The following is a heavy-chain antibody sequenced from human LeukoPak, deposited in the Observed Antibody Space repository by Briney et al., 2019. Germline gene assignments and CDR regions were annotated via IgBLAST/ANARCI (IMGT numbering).Heavy chain of an antibody. CDR1: GYTFTGYY. J-gene: IGHJ6*02. CDR2: INPNSGGT. V-gene: IGHV1-2*02. CDR3: ARVVAAAGSYYYYGMDV. D-gene: IGHD6-13*01. Sequence: ASVKVSCKASGYTFTGYYMHLVRQAPGQGLEWMGLINPNSGGTNYAQKFQGRVTMTRDTSISTAYMELSRLRSDDTAVYYCARVVAAAGSYYYYGMDVWGQGTTVTVSS.